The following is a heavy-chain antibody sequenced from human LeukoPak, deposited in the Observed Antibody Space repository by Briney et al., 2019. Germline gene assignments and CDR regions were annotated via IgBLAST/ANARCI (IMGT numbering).Heavy chain of an antibody. Sequence: GGSLRLSCAASGFTFSSYSMNWVRQAPGKGLEWVSSISSSSSYIYYADSVKGRFTISRDNAKNSLYLQMNSLRAEDTAVYYRAKDQVEYSMDVWGQGTTVTVSS. CDR1: GFTFSSYS. J-gene: IGHJ6*02. V-gene: IGHV3-21*01. CDR2: ISSSSSYI. CDR3: AKDQVEYSMDV. D-gene: IGHD2/OR15-2a*01.